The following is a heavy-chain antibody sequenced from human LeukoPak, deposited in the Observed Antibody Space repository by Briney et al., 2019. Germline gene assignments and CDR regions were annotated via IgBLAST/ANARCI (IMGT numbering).Heavy chain of an antibody. CDR2: INPNGGST. Sequence: GASAKVSCKASGYTFTSYYMHWVRQAPGQGLEWMGIINPNGGSTSYAQKFQGRVTITADESTSTAYMELSSLRSEDTAVYYCARGKVTMIPPDYYYYMDVWGKGTTVTISS. CDR3: ARGKVTMIPPDYYYYMDV. J-gene: IGHJ6*03. CDR1: GYTFTSYY. V-gene: IGHV1-46*01. D-gene: IGHD3-22*01.